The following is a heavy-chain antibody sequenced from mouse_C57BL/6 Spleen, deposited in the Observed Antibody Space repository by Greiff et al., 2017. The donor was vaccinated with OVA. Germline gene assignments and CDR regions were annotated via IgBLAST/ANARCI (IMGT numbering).Heavy chain of an antibody. Sequence: EVQLQQSGPELVKPGASVKISCKASGYTFTDYYMNWVKQSHGKSLEWIGDINPNNGGTSYNQKFKGKATLTVDKSSSTAYMELRSLTSEDSAVYYCARKVASGDYWGQGTTLTVSS. V-gene: IGHV1-26*01. CDR2: INPNNGGT. CDR3: ARKVASGDY. J-gene: IGHJ2*01. CDR1: GYTFTDYY. D-gene: IGHD1-1*01.